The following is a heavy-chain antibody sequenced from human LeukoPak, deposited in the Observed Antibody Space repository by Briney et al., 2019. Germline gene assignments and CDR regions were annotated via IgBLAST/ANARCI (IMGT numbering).Heavy chain of an antibody. V-gene: IGHV1-2*06. CDR1: GYTFTGYY. D-gene: IGHD2-8*01. CDR3: ARSLYCTNGVCYGDFGY. CDR2: INPNSGGT. J-gene: IGHJ4*02. Sequence: ASVKVSCKASGYTFTGYYMHWVRQAPGQGLEWMGRINPNSGGTNYAQKFQGRVTMTRDTSISTAYMELSRLRSDDTAVYYCARSLYCTNGVCYGDFGYWGQGTLVTVSS.